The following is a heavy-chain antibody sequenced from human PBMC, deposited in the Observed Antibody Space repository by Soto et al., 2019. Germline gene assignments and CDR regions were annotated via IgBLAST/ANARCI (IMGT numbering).Heavy chain of an antibody. V-gene: IGHV4-59*11. Sequence: ETQSLTNSVAGGSISSHYWRWILQHTGKGLEWIGYIYYSGSTNYNPSLKSRVTISVDTSKNQFSLKLSSVTAADTAVYYCARVVSERNNWFDPWGQGTLVTVA. D-gene: IGHD1-1*01. CDR2: IYYSGST. CDR1: GGSISSHY. J-gene: IGHJ5*02. CDR3: ARVVSERNNWFDP.